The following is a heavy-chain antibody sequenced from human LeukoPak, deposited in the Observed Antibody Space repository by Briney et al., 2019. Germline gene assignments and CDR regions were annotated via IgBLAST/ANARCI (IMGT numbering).Heavy chain of an antibody. CDR2: TYYRSKWNN. CDR3: ARDRRIVGATAPYYYYYYGMDV. D-gene: IGHD1-26*01. CDR1: GDSVSSNSAA. V-gene: IGHV6-1*01. J-gene: IGHJ6*02. Sequence: SQTLSLTCAISGDSVSSNSAAWNWIRQSPSRGLEWLGRTYYRSKWNNDYAVSVKSRITINPDTSKNQFSLQLNSVTPEDTAVYYCARDRRIVGATAPYYYYYYGMDVWGQGTTVTVSS.